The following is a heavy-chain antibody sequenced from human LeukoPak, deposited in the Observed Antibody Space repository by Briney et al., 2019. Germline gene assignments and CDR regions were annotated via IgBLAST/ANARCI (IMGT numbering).Heavy chain of an antibody. CDR3: AQQYYYDSRAWYFDL. J-gene: IGHJ2*01. V-gene: IGHV3-21*01. D-gene: IGHD3-22*01. CDR2: ISSSSSYI. Sequence: GRSLRLSCAASGFTFSSYAMHWVRQAPGKGLEWVSSISSSSSYIYYADSVKGRFTISRDNAKNSLYLQMNSLRAEDTAVYYCAQQYYYDSRAWYFDLWGRGALVTVSS. CDR1: GFTFSSYA.